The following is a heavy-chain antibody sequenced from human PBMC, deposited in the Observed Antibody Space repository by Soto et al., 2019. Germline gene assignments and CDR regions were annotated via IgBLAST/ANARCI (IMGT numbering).Heavy chain of an antibody. CDR2: ISGSGSST. V-gene: IGHV3-23*01. Sequence: EVQLLESGEGLVQPGGSLRLSCAASGFTFSTYTMSWVRQAPGKGLEWVSRISGSGSSTYCTDSVKGRFTISRDNSKNTLYLQLKSLTAEDTAVYYCSTTLYSNSVPPEGYWGQGTLVTVSS. J-gene: IGHJ4*02. D-gene: IGHD4-4*01. CDR3: STTLYSNSVPPEGY. CDR1: GFTFSTYT.